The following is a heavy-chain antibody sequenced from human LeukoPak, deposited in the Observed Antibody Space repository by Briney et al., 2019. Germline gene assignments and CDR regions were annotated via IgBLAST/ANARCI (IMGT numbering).Heavy chain of an antibody. V-gene: IGHV5-51*01. CDR3: ASSSTIVVVADAFDI. Sequence: ETLSLTCTVSGGSISSYYWSWIRQPPGKGLEWMGIIYPGDSDTRYSPSFQGQVTISADKSISTAYLQWSSLKASDTAMYYCASSSTIVVVADAFDIWGQGTMVTVSS. CDR1: GGSISSYY. J-gene: IGHJ3*02. CDR2: IYPGDSDT. D-gene: IGHD3-22*01.